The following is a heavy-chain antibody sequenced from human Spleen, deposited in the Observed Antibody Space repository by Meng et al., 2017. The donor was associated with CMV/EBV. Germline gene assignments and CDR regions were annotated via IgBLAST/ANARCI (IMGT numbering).Heavy chain of an antibody. CDR2: IYYSGST. CDR3: ARRVPAATFDY. D-gene: IGHD2-2*01. Sequence: WVRQAPGKGLEWIGSIYYSGSTYYNPSLKSRVTISVDTSKNQFSLKLSSVIAADTAVYYCARRVPAATFDYWGQGTLVTVSS. V-gene: IGHV4-39*01. J-gene: IGHJ4*02.